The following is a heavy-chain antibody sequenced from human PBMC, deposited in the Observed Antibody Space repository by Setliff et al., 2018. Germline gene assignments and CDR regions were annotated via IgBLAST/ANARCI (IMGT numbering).Heavy chain of an antibody. CDR1: EFTFRSYW. V-gene: IGHV3-7*03. CDR3: ARGPRHNFWSGYYLVAVNY. J-gene: IGHJ4*02. Sequence: LRLSCVGSEFTFRSYWMTWVRQAPGKGLEWVANINPDGSEKYYADFVKGRFTISRDNAKSLLYLQMNSLRTEDTAVYYCARGPRHNFWSGYYLVAVNYWGQGTLVTVSS. CDR2: INPDGSEK. D-gene: IGHD3-3*01.